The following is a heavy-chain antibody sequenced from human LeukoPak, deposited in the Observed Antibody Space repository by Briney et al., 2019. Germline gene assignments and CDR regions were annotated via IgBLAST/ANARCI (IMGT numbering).Heavy chain of an antibody. J-gene: IGHJ4*02. CDR3: AKDQTYYYDSSGQWDPYYFDY. D-gene: IGHD3-22*01. CDR1: GFTFSSYG. CDR2: ISYDGSNK. V-gene: IGHV3-30*18. Sequence: GGCLRLSCAASGFTFSSYGMHWVRQAPGKGLEWVAVISYDGSNKYYADSVKGRFTISRDNSKNTLYLQMNSLRAEDTAVYYCAKDQTYYYDSSGQWDPYYFDYWGQGTLVTVSS.